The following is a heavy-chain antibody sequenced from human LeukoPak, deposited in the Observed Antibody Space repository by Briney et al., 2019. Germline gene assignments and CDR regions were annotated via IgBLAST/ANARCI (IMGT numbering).Heavy chain of an antibody. D-gene: IGHD3-22*01. J-gene: IGHJ4*02. Sequence: ASVKVSCKASGYTFTSYGISWVRQAPGQGLEWMGWISAYNGNTNYAQKFQGRVTMTRDTSTSTVYMELSSLRSEDTAVYYCARDLSDSSDFTFDYWGQGTLVTVSS. CDR3: ARDLSDSSDFTFDY. CDR2: ISAYNGNT. V-gene: IGHV1-18*01. CDR1: GYTFTSYG.